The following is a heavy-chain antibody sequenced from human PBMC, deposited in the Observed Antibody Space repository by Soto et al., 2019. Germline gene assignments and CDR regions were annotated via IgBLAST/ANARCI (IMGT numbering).Heavy chain of an antibody. Sequence: SETLSLTCTVSGGSISSTVGSRIYYWGWMRQPPGKGLEWIASFYIGGNTYYNPSPKSRVTISVDRSKNQFSLKLNSVTAADTAVYYCARNLPLNCLDVWGQGTTVTVSS. D-gene: IGHD2-15*01. CDR1: GGSISSTVGSRIYY. CDR3: ARNLPLNCLDV. CDR2: FYIGGNT. J-gene: IGHJ6*02. V-gene: IGHV4-39*07.